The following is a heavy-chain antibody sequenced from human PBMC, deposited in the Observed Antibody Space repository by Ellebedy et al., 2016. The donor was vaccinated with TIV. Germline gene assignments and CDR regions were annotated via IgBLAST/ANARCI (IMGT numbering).Heavy chain of an antibody. V-gene: IGHV3-23*01. Sequence: GESLKISXAASGFTFYNYAMSWVRQAPGRGLEWVSAISGSGGSRYYTDSVQGRFTISRDNSKNTLYLQMNSLRAEDTAVYYCAKDPGGIAVAVVGNWGQGTLVTVSS. CDR2: ISGSGGSR. D-gene: IGHD6-19*01. CDR3: AKDPGGIAVAVVGN. J-gene: IGHJ4*02. CDR1: GFTFYNYA.